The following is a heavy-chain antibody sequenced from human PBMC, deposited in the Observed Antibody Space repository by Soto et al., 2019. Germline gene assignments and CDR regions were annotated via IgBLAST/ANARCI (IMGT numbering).Heavy chain of an antibody. D-gene: IGHD1-26*01. CDR3: VQGASTPHQPLDS. V-gene: IGHV3-30*03. CDR1: GFIFRNFG. CDR2: ISGDGNDK. Sequence: QVQLVESGGGVVQPGRSLRLSCAASGFIFRNFGMHWVRRAPGKGLEWVAVISGDGNDKYYPDSMKGRFTISRDNFNNPLYLQLNSLRPEDTAVYHCVQGASTPHQPLDSWGQGVLVTVSS. J-gene: IGHJ4*02.